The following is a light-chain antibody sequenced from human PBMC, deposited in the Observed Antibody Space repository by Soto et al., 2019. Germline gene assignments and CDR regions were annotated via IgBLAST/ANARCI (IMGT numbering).Light chain of an antibody. V-gene: IGLV2-23*01. CDR1: NSDVGSYNL. Sequence: QSALTQPASVSGSPGQSITISCTGTNSDVGSYNLVSWYQQHPGKAPKLMIYEGSKRPSGVSNRFSGSKSGNTASLTISGLQAEDEADYYCCSYAGSSISYVFGTGTQLTVL. CDR2: EGS. CDR3: CSYAGSSISYV. J-gene: IGLJ1*01.